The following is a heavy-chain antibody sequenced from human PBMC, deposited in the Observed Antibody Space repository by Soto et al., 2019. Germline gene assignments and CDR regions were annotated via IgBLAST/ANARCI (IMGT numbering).Heavy chain of an antibody. J-gene: IGHJ6*02. CDR3: ARAFRTVTTHAYYYYGMDV. CDR2: ISYDGSNK. V-gene: IGHV3-30-3*01. D-gene: IGHD4-17*01. Sequence: GGSLRLSCAASGFTFSSYAMHWVRQAPGKGLEWVAVISYDGSNKYYADSVKGRFTISRDNSKNTLYLQMSSLRSEDTAVYYCARAFRTVTTHAYYYYGMDVWGQGTTVTVSS. CDR1: GFTFSSYA.